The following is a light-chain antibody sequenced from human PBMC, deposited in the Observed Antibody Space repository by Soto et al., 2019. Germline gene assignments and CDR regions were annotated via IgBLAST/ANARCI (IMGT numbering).Light chain of an antibody. V-gene: IGKV1-5*01. CDR3: QQQNSYPLT. Sequence: DIQMTQSPSTLSASVGDTVTITCRASQSISSWLAWYQQTPGKAPKLLIYDASSLESGVPSRFSGSGSGTEFTLTINSLQPDDFATYYCQQQNSYPLTFGGGTKVEIK. CDR2: DAS. J-gene: IGKJ4*01. CDR1: QSISSW.